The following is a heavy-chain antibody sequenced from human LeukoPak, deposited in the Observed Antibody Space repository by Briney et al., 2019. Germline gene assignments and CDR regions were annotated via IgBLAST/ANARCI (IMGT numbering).Heavy chain of an antibody. J-gene: IGHJ3*02. CDR3: AKDLFGIRTPDAFDI. CDR1: GFTFSSYA. CDR2: ISGSGGST. V-gene: IGHV3-23*01. Sequence: PGGSLRLSCAASGFTFSSYAMSWVRQAPGKGVEWVSAISGSGGSTYYADSVKGRFTISRDNSKNPLYLQMNSLRAEDTAVYYCAKDLFGIRTPDAFDIWGQGTMVTVSS. D-gene: IGHD3-3*01.